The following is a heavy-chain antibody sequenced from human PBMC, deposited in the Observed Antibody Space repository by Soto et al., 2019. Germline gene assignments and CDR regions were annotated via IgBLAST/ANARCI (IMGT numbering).Heavy chain of an antibody. J-gene: IGHJ6*02. CDR1: GFSFSTYA. CDR3: ANVYGGGSRANYYGGEV. CDR2: GSYSGDTT. D-gene: IGHD3-10*01. Sequence: EVQLLESGGGLVQPGGSLRLSCAASGFSFSTYAMTWCLQAPGKGLEWVSVGSYSGDTTYYAESVKARFTISIDNSKNTLYLPMNRLTGDETVVYYCANVYGGGSRANYYGGEVWGQGTTVTVSS. V-gene: IGHV3-23*01.